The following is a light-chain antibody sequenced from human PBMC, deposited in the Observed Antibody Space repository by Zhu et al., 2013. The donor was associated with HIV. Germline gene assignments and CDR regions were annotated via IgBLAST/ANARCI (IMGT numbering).Light chain of an antibody. CDR3: QQYGSSPLT. J-gene: IGKJ4*01. CDR2: GAS. V-gene: IGKV3-20*01. Sequence: DIVLTQSPGTLSLSPGERATLSCRASQSVGNNFLAWYQHKPGQAPRLLIYGASSRATDIPDRFSGSGSGTDFTLTISRLEPEDFAVYFCQQYGSSPLTFGGGTTVEI. CDR1: QSVGNNF.